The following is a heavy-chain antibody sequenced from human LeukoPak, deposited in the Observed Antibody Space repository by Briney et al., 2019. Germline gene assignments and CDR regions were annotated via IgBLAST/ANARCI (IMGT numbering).Heavy chain of an antibody. CDR2: TYYSGST. J-gene: IGHJ4*02. Sequence: SETLSLTCTVSGGSISSYYWGWIRQPPGKGLEWIGSTYYSGSTYYNPSLKSRVTISVDTSKNQFSLKLSSVTAADTAVYYCARVTIFGVVHVWGQGTLVTVSS. D-gene: IGHD3-3*01. V-gene: IGHV4-39*07. CDR3: ARVTIFGVVHV. CDR1: GGSISSYY.